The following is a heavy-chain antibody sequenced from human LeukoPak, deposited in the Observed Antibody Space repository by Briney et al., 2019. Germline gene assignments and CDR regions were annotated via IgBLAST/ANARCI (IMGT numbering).Heavy chain of an antibody. CDR1: GYTFTSYG. V-gene: IGHV1-18*01. CDR3: ARGARMTTVTAADY. J-gene: IGHJ4*02. D-gene: IGHD4-17*01. CDR2: ISAYNGNT. Sequence: ASVKVSCKASGYTFTSYGISWVRQAPGQGLEWMGWISAYNGNTNYAQKLQGRVTMTTDTSTSTAYMELRSLRSDGTAVYYCARGARMTTVTAADYWGQGTLVTVSS.